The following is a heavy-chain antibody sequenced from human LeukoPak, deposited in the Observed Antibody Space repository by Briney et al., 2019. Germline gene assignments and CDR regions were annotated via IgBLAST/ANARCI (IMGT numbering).Heavy chain of an antibody. D-gene: IGHD3-22*01. CDR1: GFTFSSYW. CDR2: INSDGSST. Sequence: PGGSLRLSCATSGFTFSSYWMHWVRQAPGKGLVWVSRINSDGSSTSYADSVKGRFTISRDNAKNTLYLQMNSLRAEDTAVYYCAREPTNYYDTSAYFDYWGQGTLVTVSS. J-gene: IGHJ4*02. V-gene: IGHV3-74*01. CDR3: AREPTNYYDTSAYFDY.